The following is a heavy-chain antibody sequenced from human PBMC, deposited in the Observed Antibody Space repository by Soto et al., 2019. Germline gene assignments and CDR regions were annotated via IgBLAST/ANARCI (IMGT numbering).Heavy chain of an antibody. CDR2: ISYDGNDM. CDR1: GFTFRSYG. Sequence: GGSLRLSCAASGFTFRSYGMHWVRQAPGAGLKWVAVISYDGNDMYFADSVKGRFTISRDNSKNTLYLQMNSLRPEETAMYYCAKAQGGADYIWGFQGALDLWGQGTMVTVSS. V-gene: IGHV3-30*18. J-gene: IGHJ3*01. CDR3: AKAQGGADYIWGFQGALDL. D-gene: IGHD3-16*01.